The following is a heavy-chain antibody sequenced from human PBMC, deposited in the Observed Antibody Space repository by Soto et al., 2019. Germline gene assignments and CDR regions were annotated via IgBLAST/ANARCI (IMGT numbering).Heavy chain of an antibody. CDR1: GGSISSFNYF. J-gene: IGHJ5*02. D-gene: IGHD2-15*01. V-gene: IGHV4-39*01. Sequence: QLQLQESGPGLVKPSETLSLTCTVSGGSISSFNYFWGWIRQPPGKGLEWIGSLYYSGNTYYNPSPPSRATMSVATSKKQCTLPLRSWTAADPAVYYCARGGGSTFNWFDPWGQGTLVTVSP. CDR2: LYYSGNT. CDR3: ARGGGSTFNWFDP.